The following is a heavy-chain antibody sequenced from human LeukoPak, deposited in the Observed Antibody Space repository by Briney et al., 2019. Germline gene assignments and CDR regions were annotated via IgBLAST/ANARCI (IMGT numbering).Heavy chain of an antibody. CDR1: GFTFSSYD. CDR2: IGTAGDT. D-gene: IGHD3-10*01. CDR3: ARGLYYYGSGSYYNPMRFDP. Sequence: PGGSLRLSCAASGFTFSSYDMHWVRQATGKGLEWVSAIGTAGDTYYPGSVKGRFTISRENAKNSLYLQMNSLRAGDTAVYYCARGLYYYGSGSYYNPMRFDPWGQGTLVTVSS. V-gene: IGHV3-13*01. J-gene: IGHJ5*02.